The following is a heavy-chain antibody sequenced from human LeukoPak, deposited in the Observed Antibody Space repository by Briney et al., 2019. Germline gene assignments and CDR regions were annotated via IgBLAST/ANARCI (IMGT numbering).Heavy chain of an antibody. CDR3: VKTMVTFGGVIRTDAFDI. J-gene: IGHJ3*02. Sequence: GGSLRLSCSASGFTFNNFAMHWVRQAPGKGLGYVSGINNDGGSSYFADSVKSRFTISRDNSVNTLYLQMSSLRPEDTAVYYCVKTMVTFGGVIRTDAFDIWGHGTLVTVSS. V-gene: IGHV3-64D*08. CDR2: INNDGGSS. CDR1: GFTFNNFA. D-gene: IGHD3-16*01.